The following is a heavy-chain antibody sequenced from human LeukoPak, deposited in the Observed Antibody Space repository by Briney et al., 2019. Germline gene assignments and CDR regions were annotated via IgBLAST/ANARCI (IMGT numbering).Heavy chain of an antibody. CDR1: GFTFSSSW. Sequence: PGGSPRLSCAASGFTFSSSWMSWVRQAPGKELEWVANIKEDGSEKYYVDSVKGRFTISRDNAKNSLFLQMNSLRAEDTAVYYCARDSNWNGADYWGQGTLVTVSS. D-gene: IGHD1-20*01. CDR2: IKEDGSEK. CDR3: ARDSNWNGADY. V-gene: IGHV3-7*01. J-gene: IGHJ4*02.